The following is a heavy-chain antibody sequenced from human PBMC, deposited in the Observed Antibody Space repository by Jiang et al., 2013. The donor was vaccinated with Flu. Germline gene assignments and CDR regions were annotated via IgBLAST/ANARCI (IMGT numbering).Heavy chain of an antibody. V-gene: IGHV5-51*01. CDR2: IYPGDSDT. D-gene: IGHD5-24*01. Sequence: WMGIIYPGDSDTRYSPSFQGQVTISADKSISTAYLQWSSLKASDTAMYYCARLSGPLQSNIDYWGQGTLVTVSS. J-gene: IGHJ4*02. CDR3: ARLSGPLQSNIDY.